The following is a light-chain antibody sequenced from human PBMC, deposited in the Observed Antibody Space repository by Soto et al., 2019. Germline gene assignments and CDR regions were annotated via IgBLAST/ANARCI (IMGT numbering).Light chain of an antibody. CDR1: QSVSSTY. CDR2: GAS. V-gene: IGKV3-20*01. Sequence: EIVLTQSPGTLSLSPGERATLSCRASQSVSSTYLAWYQQRPGQAPRLLIYGASGRATGIPDRFSGSGSGTDVILTISRLQSAYFAVYLCQQYGSPPPVTFGQGTRLEIK. CDR3: QQYGSPPPVT. J-gene: IGKJ5*01.